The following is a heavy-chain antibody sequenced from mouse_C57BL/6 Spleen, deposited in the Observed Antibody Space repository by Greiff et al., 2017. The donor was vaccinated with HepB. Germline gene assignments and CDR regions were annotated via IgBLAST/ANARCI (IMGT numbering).Heavy chain of an antibody. D-gene: IGHD1-1*01. V-gene: IGHV1-82*01. CDR3: ARARELLRIRGDYYAMDY. CDR2: IYPGDGDT. CDR1: GYAFSSSW. Sequence: QVQLQQSGPELVKPGASVKISCKASGYAFSSSWMNWVKQRPGKGLEWIGRIYPGDGDTNYNGKFKGKATLTADKSSSTAYMQLSSLTSEDSAVYFCARARELLRIRGDYYAMDYWGQGTSVTVSS. J-gene: IGHJ4*01.